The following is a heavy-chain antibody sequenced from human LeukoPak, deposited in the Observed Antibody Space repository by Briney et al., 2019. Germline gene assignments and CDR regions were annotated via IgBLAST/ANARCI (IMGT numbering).Heavy chain of an antibody. Sequence: GGSLRLYCAASGFTFSSYWMSWVRQAPGKGLEWVSNIKQDGSEKYYVDSVKGRFTISRDNAKNSLYLQMNSLRAEDTAVYYCARDFTILVGATPDAFDIWGQGTMVTVSS. D-gene: IGHD1-26*01. V-gene: IGHV3-7*01. CDR2: IKQDGSEK. J-gene: IGHJ3*02. CDR1: GFTFSSYW. CDR3: ARDFTILVGATPDAFDI.